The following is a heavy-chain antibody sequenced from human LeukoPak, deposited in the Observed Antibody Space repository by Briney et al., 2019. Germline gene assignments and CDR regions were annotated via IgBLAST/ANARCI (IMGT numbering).Heavy chain of an antibody. Sequence: PSQTLSLTCTVSGGSISSGGYYWSWIRQRPGKGLEWIGYIYYSGSTYYNPSLKSRVTISVDTSKNQFSLKLSSVTAADTAVYYCARGQQLVQGEFDPWGQGTLVTVSS. V-gene: IGHV4-31*03. CDR1: GGSISSGGYY. CDR2: IYYSGST. D-gene: IGHD6-13*01. J-gene: IGHJ5*02. CDR3: ARGQQLVQGEFDP.